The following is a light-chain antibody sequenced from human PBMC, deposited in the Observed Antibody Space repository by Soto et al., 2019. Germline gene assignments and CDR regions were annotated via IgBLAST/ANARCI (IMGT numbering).Light chain of an antibody. CDR3: QQYDSYPCT. CDR2: EAS. V-gene: IGKV1-5*03. J-gene: IGKJ2*02. Sequence: DIQMTQSPSTLSASVGDRVTITCRASHSVSNWLAWYQQKPGKAPILLIYEASTFESGVPSRFSGSGSGTDFTLTISSLQPDDFATYYCQQYDSYPCTFGEGTKVEI. CDR1: HSVSNW.